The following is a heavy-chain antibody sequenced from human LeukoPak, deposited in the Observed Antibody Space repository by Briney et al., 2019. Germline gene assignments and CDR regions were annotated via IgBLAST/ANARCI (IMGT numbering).Heavy chain of an antibody. V-gene: IGHV3-74*01. D-gene: IGHD5-12*01. Sequence: GGSLRLSCAASGFTLSSYWMHWVRQAPGKGLVWVSRINNDGSTTNYAASVKGRFTISRDNTKNTLYLQMNSLRAEDTAVYYCARDLVVATGPDYWGQGTLVTVSS. CDR3: ARDLVVATGPDY. J-gene: IGHJ4*02. CDR2: INNDGSTT. CDR1: GFTLSSYW.